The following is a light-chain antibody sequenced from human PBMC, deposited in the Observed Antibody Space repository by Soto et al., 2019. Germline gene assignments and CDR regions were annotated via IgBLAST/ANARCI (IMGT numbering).Light chain of an antibody. CDR1: SSNIGAGYD. Sequence: VLTQPPSVSGSPGQRVTISCTGSSSNIGAGYDVHWYQQLPGTAPKLLMYGNNIRPSGVPDRFSDSKSGTSASLAITGLQAEDEAAYFCQSYDSSLRGVVFGGGTKLTVL. V-gene: IGLV1-40*01. J-gene: IGLJ2*01. CDR3: QSYDSSLRGVV. CDR2: GNN.